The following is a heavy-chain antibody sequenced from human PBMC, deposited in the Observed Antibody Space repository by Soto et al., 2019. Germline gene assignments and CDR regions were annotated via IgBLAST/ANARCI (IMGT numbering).Heavy chain of an antibody. Sequence: QVQLQESGPGLVKPSGTLSLTCAVSSGSISSSNWWSWVRQPPGKGLEWIGEIYHSGSTNYNPSLKSRVPISVDKSKIQFSLKLSSVTAADTAVYYCARLGYCSGGSCSHYYYYYMDVWGKGTTVTVSS. CDR2: IYHSGST. J-gene: IGHJ6*03. D-gene: IGHD2-15*01. CDR1: SGSISSSNW. V-gene: IGHV4-4*02. CDR3: ARLGYCSGGSCSHYYYYYMDV.